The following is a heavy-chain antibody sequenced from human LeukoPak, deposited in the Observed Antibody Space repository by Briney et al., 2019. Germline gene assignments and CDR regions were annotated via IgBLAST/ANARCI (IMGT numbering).Heavy chain of an antibody. CDR3: AKVSSMGRDCTNGVCSPFDY. Sequence: GGSLRLSCAASGCTFRSYAMSWVRQAPGKGLEWVSAISDSGGSTYDADSVKGRFTISRDNSKNTLYLQMNSLRAEDTAVYYYAKVSSMGRDCTNGVCSPFDYWGQGTLVTVSS. CDR1: GCTFRSYA. V-gene: IGHV3-23*01. CDR2: ISDSGGST. J-gene: IGHJ4*02. D-gene: IGHD2-8*01.